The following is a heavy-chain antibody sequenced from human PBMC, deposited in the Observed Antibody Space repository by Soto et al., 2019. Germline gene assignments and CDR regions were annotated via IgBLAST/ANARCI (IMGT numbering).Heavy chain of an antibody. CDR1: GYTFTSYG. J-gene: IGHJ6*02. CDR3: SRGGYYDSSGSRNYYYYGMNV. Sequence: QAQLVQSGAEVKKPGASVKVSCKASGYTFTSYGINWVRQAPGQGLEWLGWISAYDGNTKYAQSVQGRVSMITDTSTKTAYLELRNLRSDDTAMYYCSRGGYYDSSGSRNYYYYGMNVWGQGTTVSVSS. V-gene: IGHV1-18*04. D-gene: IGHD3-22*01. CDR2: ISAYDGNT.